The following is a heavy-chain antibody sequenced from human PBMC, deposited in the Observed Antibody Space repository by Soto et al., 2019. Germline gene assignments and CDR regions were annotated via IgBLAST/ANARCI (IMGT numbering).Heavy chain of an antibody. D-gene: IGHD3-3*01. CDR2: MNAKSGDT. Sequence: ASVKVSCKASGYTFSDFDINWPRQTSGQGPEWMGWMNAKSGDTFFAQRFHDKFNMTWDTSLTTAYMEVGSLTSDHAAIYYCARGNPFNYDGFDAWGQGTTVTVSS. J-gene: IGHJ6*02. V-gene: IGHV1-8*01. CDR1: GYTFSDFD. CDR3: ARGNPFNYDGFDA.